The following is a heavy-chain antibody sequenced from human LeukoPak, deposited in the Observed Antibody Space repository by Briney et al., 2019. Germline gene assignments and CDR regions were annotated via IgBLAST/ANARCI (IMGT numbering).Heavy chain of an antibody. V-gene: IGHV3-7*01. CDR1: GFTFTNYW. CDR2: IKQDGSDK. CDR3: ARDPETELLWFGELLYPNYYFDY. D-gene: IGHD3-10*01. Sequence: PGGSLRLSCSVSGFTFTNYWMNWVRQAPGKGLEWVANIKQDGSDKYYADSVKGRFTISRDNDKKSLYLQMNSLRAEDTAVYYCARDPETELLWFGELLYPNYYFDYWGQGTLVTVSS. J-gene: IGHJ4*02.